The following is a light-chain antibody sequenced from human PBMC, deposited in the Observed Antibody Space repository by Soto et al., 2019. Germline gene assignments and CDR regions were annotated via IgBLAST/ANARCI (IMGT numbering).Light chain of an antibody. J-gene: IGLJ1*01. CDR1: NSDVGGYNY. CDR2: EVS. V-gene: IGLV2-8*01. CDR3: SSYAGSNWYV. Sequence: QSVLTQPPSSSGSPGQSVTISCTGTNSDVGGYNYVSWYQQYPGKAPRLIIYEVSERPSGVPDRFSGSKSGNTASLTVSGLQTADEADYYCSSYAGSNWYVFGTGTTLTVL.